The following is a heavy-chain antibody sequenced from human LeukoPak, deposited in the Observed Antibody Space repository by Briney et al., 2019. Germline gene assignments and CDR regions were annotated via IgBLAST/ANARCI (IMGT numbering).Heavy chain of an antibody. Sequence: GESLQISCQGSGYSFTSYWIGWVRQMPGKGLEWMGIVYPGDSDTRYSPSFQGQVTISADKSISTAYLQWSSLKASDTAVYYCARQYYDFRSGSYTGSHYFDSWGQGTLVTVSS. D-gene: IGHD3-3*01. CDR3: ARQYYDFRSGSYTGSHYFDS. CDR1: GYSFTSYW. J-gene: IGHJ4*02. CDR2: VYPGDSDT. V-gene: IGHV5-51*01.